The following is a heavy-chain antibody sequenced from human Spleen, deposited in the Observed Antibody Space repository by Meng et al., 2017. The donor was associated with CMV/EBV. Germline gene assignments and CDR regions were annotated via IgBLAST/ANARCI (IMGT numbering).Heavy chain of an antibody. D-gene: IGHD3-10*01. CDR1: GFTFRSYA. J-gene: IGHJ4*02. CDR3: AKDPVVLWFGDRLGVFY. Sequence: GESLKISCAASGFTFRSYAMSWVRQAPRKGLEWVSAISGSGGSTDYADSVKGRFTVARDNSKNTLYLQMNSLRAEDTSVYYCAKDPVVLWFGDRLGVFYWGQGTLVTVSS. V-gene: IGHV3-23*01. CDR2: ISGSGGST.